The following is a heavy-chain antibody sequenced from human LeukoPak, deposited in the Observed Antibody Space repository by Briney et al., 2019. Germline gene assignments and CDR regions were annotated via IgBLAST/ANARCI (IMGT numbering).Heavy chain of an antibody. CDR1: GGSISSSSYY. J-gene: IGHJ4*02. Sequence: SETPSLTCTVSGGSISSSSYYWGWIRQPPGKGLEWIGSIYYSGSTYYNPSLKSRVTISVDTSKNQFSLKLSSVTAADTAVYYCSVLVYSSGWYEGGYFDYWGQGTLVTVSS. V-gene: IGHV4-39*07. CDR3: SVLVYSSGWYEGGYFDY. CDR2: IYYSGST. D-gene: IGHD6-19*01.